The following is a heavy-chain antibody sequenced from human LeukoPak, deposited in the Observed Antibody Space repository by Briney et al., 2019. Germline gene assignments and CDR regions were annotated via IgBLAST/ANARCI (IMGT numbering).Heavy chain of an antibody. CDR3: ATSYYSDSSGYYRIDY. CDR1: GGTFSSYA. Sequence: AASVKVSCKASGGTFSSYAISWVRQAPGQGLEWMGGIIPIFGTVNYAQKFQGRVTMTEDTSTDTAYMELSSLRSEDTAVYFCATSYYSDSSGYYRIDYWGQGTLVIVSS. D-gene: IGHD3-22*01. CDR2: IIPIFGTV. J-gene: IGHJ4*02. V-gene: IGHV1-69*06.